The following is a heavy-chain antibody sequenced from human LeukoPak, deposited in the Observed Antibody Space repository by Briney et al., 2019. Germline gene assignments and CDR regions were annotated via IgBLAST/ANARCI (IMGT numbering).Heavy chain of an antibody. CDR3: ARQAYCSSTRCNPFDY. V-gene: IGHV4-34*01. J-gene: IGHJ4*02. CDR1: GGSFIGYY. CDR2: INPSGST. D-gene: IGHD2-2*01. Sequence: SETLSLTCAVYGGSFIGYYWGWIRQPPGKGLEWIGEINPSGSTNVNPSLKSRVTISIDTSKNQFSLKLSSVTAADTAVYYCARQAYCSSTRCNPFDYWGQGTLVTVSS.